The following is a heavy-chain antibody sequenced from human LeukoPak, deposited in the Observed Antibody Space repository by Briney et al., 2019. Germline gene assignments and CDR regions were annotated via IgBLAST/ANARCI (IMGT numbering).Heavy chain of an antibody. CDR2: INSNGDST. V-gene: IGHV3-64D*09. D-gene: IGHD6-6*01. CDR3: VKSGYSTSSDVDY. CDR1: GFTFSAYA. J-gene: IGHJ4*02. Sequence: GGSLRLSCSVSGFTFSAYAMHWVRQAPGKGLEFLSSINSNGDSTYHADSVKGRFTISRDNSRSTLYLQMRSLRPEDTAVYYCVKSGYSTSSDVDYWGQGTLVTVSS.